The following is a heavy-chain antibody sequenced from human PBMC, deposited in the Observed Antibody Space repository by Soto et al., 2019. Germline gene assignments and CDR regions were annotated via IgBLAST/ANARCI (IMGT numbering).Heavy chain of an antibody. D-gene: IGHD3-3*01. CDR3: ARSPGGNFGIIIEGSNWFDP. CDR1: GDTFTSYY. J-gene: IGHJ5*02. CDR2: INPHGGST. V-gene: IGHV1-46*01. Sequence: ASVKVSCKAPGDTFTSYYLNWVRQAPGQGLEWMGVINPHGGSTKYAQKFQGRVTMTRDTSRSTGYMELRSLRSDDTAIYYCARSPGGNFGIIIEGSNWFDPWGQGTLVTVSA.